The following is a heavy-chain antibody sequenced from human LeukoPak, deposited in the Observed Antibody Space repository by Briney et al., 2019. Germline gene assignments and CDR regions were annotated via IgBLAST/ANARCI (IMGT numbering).Heavy chain of an antibody. CDR2: INHSGST. V-gene: IGHV4-34*01. D-gene: IGHD3-10*01. CDR1: GGSFSGYY. J-gene: IGHJ4*02. Sequence: SETLSPTCAVYGGSFSGYYWSWIRQPPGKGLEWIGEINHSGSTNYNPSLKSRVTISVDTSKNQFSLKLSSVTAADTAVYYCARGPGITMVRGEKYYFDYWGQGTLVTVSS. CDR3: ARGPGITMVRGEKYYFDY.